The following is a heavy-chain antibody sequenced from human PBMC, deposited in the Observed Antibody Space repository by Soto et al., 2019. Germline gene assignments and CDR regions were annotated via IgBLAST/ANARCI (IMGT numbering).Heavy chain of an antibody. CDR3: ARQFDYDTSGYYYAY. V-gene: IGHV1-69*13. CDR1: GGTFNKYA. J-gene: IGHJ4*02. Sequence: ASVKVSCKASGGTFNKYAIDWVRQAPGQGLEWMGGIIPLFGIPNYAQKFQGRVTITADEATSTAYMELSGLRPEDTAVYYCARQFDYDTSGYYYAYWGQGTLVTVSS. D-gene: IGHD3-22*01. CDR2: IIPLFGIP.